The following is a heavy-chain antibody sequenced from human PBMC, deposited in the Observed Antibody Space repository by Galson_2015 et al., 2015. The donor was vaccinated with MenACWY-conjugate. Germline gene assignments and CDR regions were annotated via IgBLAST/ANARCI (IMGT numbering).Heavy chain of an antibody. CDR3: ARYRLDTSATTDF. CDR2: ISGRTGST. J-gene: IGHJ4*02. D-gene: IGHD6-19*01. V-gene: IGHV3-23*01. CDR1: GFTFSNYA. Sequence: SLRLSCAASGFTFSNYAMSWVRQAPGKGLEWVSGISGRTGSTYYADSVKGRLTVSRDNPKNTLYLQMNSLRVEGTAIYYCARYRLDTSATTDFWGQGTLVTVSS.